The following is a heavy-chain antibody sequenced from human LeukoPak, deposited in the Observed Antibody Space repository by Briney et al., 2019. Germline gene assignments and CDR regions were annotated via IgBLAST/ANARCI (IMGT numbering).Heavy chain of an antibody. CDR2: INSDGSIT. J-gene: IGHJ5*02. CDR1: GFTFSTYW. CDR3: ARIRRFPNWFDP. Sequence: GGSLRLSCAASGFTFSTYWMHWVRQAPGKGLVWVSRINSDGSITDYADSVEGRFTISRDNAKNTLYLQMNSLRADDTAVYYCARIRRFPNWFDPWGQGTLVTVSS. D-gene: IGHD2-21*01. V-gene: IGHV3-74*01.